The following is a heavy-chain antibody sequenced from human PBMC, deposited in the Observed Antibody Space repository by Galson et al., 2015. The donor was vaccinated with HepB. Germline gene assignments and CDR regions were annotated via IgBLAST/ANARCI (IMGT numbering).Heavy chain of an antibody. J-gene: IGHJ6*04. CDR2: ISYDGSNK. D-gene: IGHD5-12*01. V-gene: IGHV3-30*03. CDR3: AHSGYDVLSGGLDV. CDR1: GFTFSSYG. Sequence: SLRLSCAASGFTFSSYGMHWVRQAPGKGLEWVAVISYDGSNKYYADSVKGRFTISRDNSKNTLYLQMNSLRAEDTAVYYCAHSGYDVLSGGLDVWGKGTTVTVSS.